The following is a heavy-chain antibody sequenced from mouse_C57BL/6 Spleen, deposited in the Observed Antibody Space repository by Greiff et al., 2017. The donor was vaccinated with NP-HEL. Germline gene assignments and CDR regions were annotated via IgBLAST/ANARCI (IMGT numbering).Heavy chain of an antibody. J-gene: IGHJ4*01. V-gene: IGHV1-52*01. CDR1: GYTFTSYW. CDR3: ARYRVASYAMDY. D-gene: IGHD6-1*01. Sequence: QVQLKQPGAELVRPGSSVKLSCKASGYTFTSYWMHWVKQRPIQGLEWIGNIDPSDSETHYNQKFKDKATLTVDKSSSTAYMQLSSLTSEDSAVYYCARYRVASYAMDYWGQGTSVTVSS. CDR2: IDPSDSET.